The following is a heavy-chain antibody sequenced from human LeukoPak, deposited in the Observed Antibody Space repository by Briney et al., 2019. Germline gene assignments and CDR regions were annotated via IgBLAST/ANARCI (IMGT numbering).Heavy chain of an antibody. D-gene: IGHD4-17*01. V-gene: IGHV4-59*01. CDR1: GASISHYY. CDR2: IYDSGYT. CDR3: ARAGGDHPFDP. J-gene: IGHJ5*02. Sequence: SETLSLTCTVSGASISHYYWSWIRQPPGKGLEWIGYIYDSGYTKYNPSLKSRVTISVDMSKNHFSLKLTSVTAADTAVYYCARAGGDHPFDPWGQGALVTDSS.